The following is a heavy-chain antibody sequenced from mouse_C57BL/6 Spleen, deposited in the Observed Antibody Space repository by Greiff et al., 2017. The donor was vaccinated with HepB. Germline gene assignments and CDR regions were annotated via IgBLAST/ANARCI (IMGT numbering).Heavy chain of an antibody. CDR2: FYPGSGSI. J-gene: IGHJ4*01. Sequence: VQVVESGAELVKPGASVKLSCKASGYTFTEYTIHWVKQRSGQGLEWIGWFYPGSGSIKYNEKFKDKATLTADKSSSTVYMELSRLTSEDSAVYFCARHEASIYYGYDSYAMDYWGQGTSVTVSS. V-gene: IGHV1-62-2*01. CDR3: ARHEASIYYGYDSYAMDY. D-gene: IGHD2-2*01. CDR1: GYTFTEYT.